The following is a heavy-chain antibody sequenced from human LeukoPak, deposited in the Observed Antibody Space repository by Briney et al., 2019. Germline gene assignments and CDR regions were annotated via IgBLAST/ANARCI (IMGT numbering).Heavy chain of an antibody. Sequence: PGGSLRLSCAASGFTFSSYSMNWVRQAPGKGLEWVSSISSSSSYIYYADSVKGRFTISRDNAKNSLYLQMNSLRAEDTAVYYCARDNDYGDTTSAFDIWGQGTMVTVSS. CDR3: ARDNDYGDTTSAFDI. CDR1: GFTFSSYS. J-gene: IGHJ3*02. V-gene: IGHV3-21*01. CDR2: ISSSSSYI. D-gene: IGHD4-17*01.